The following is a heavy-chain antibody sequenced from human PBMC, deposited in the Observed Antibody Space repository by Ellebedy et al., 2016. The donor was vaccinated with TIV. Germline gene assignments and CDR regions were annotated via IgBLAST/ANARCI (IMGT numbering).Heavy chain of an antibody. CDR2: IWHTGTS. J-gene: IGHJ3*02. V-gene: IGHV4-39*07. D-gene: IGHD3-16*01. CDR1: GGSISSSSFN. Sequence: MPSETLSLTCTVSGGSISSSSFNWGWIRQPPGKGLEWIGTIWHTGTSWYNTSLESRLPVSVDTAKNQFSMKLSSLSAADTALYYCVRGGGNAFDIWGQGTKVTVSS. CDR3: VRGGGNAFDI.